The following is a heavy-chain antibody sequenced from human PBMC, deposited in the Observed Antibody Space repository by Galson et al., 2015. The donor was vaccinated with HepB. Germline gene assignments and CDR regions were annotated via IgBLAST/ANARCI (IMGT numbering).Heavy chain of an antibody. D-gene: IGHD3-22*01. CDR2: IIPIFGTA. CDR1: GGTFSSYA. V-gene: IGHV1-69*06. J-gene: IGHJ6*02. Sequence: SVKVSCKASGGTFSSYAISWVRQAPGQGLEWMGGIIPIFGTANYAQKFQGRVTITADKSTSTAYMELSSLRSEDTAVYYCARDRNYDSSGYFVGGGMDVWGQGTTVTVSS. CDR3: ARDRNYDSSGYFVGGGMDV.